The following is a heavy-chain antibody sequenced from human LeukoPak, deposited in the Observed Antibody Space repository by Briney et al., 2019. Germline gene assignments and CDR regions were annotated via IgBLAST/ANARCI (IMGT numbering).Heavy chain of an antibody. CDR3: ARAVGPLNYYYYYMDV. CDR2: IIPIFGTA. D-gene: IGHD4-23*01. Sequence: SVKVSCKASGGTFSSYAISWVRQAPGQGLEWMGGIIPIFGTANYAQKFQGRVTITADESTSTAYMELSSLRSEDTAVYYCARAVGPLNYYYYYMDVWGKGTTVTISS. J-gene: IGHJ6*03. CDR1: GGTFSSYA. V-gene: IGHV1-69*13.